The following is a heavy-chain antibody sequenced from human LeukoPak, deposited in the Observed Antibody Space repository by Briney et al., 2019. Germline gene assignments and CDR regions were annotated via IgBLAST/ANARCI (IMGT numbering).Heavy chain of an antibody. J-gene: IGHJ4*02. CDR1: GFTFSGYA. Sequence: HPGGSLRLSCAASGFTFSGYAMSWVRQAPGKGLEWVSDISGGGGSTYYADSVKGRFTISRDNSKNTLYLQMNSLRAEDTAVYYCAKFPHYDFWSGYYSLGVNLDYWGQGTLVTVSS. V-gene: IGHV3-23*01. D-gene: IGHD3-3*01. CDR2: ISGGGGST. CDR3: AKFPHYDFWSGYYSLGVNLDY.